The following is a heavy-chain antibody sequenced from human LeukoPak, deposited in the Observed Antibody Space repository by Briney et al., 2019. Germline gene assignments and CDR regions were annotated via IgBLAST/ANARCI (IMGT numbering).Heavy chain of an antibody. Sequence: GESLKISCRVSGYSFTSYCIGWVRQMPGKGLEWMGIIYPGDSGPTYSPSFQGQVTISVDKSISTAYLQWSSLQASDTAMYYCGMSGDRVPLQDDVFDVWGQGTMVTVST. J-gene: IGHJ3*01. CDR1: GYSFTSYC. V-gene: IGHV5-51*01. CDR2: IYPGDSGP. CDR3: GMSGDRVPLQDDVFDV. D-gene: IGHD1-26*01.